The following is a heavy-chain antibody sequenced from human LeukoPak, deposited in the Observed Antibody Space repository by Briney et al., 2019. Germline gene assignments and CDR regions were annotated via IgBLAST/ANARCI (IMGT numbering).Heavy chain of an antibody. J-gene: IGHJ4*02. CDR1: GFTFTAYP. D-gene: IGHD2-21*02. CDR3: ARGVVTSGTTYYAY. V-gene: IGHV3-64*01. CDR2: ITSNGAST. Sequence: GGSLRLSCAASGFTFTAYPFHWLRQAPGKGLEYVSSITSNGASTYYANSVKDRFTISRDDSKNIVYLQMGSLRPEDMAVYFCARGVVTSGTTYYAYWGQGTLVTVSS.